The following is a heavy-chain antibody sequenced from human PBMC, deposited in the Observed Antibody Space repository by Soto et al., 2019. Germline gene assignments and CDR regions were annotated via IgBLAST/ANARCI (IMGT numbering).Heavy chain of an antibody. Sequence: QVQLVESGGGVVQPGRSLRLSCAVSGFTFSSYGMNWVRQAPGKGLECVAAIYYDGSNKYYADSVRGRFSISRDNFKNTLYLHMNSLRAEDTAVYYCARDSKDDSSGYYAGFDYWGQGTLVTVSS. CDR1: GFTFSSYG. D-gene: IGHD3-22*01. CDR3: ARDSKDDSSGYYAGFDY. J-gene: IGHJ4*02. V-gene: IGHV3-33*01. CDR2: IYYDGSNK.